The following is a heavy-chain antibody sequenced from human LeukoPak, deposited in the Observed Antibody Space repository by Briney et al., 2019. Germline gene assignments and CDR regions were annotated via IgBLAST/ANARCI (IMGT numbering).Heavy chain of an antibody. Sequence: ASVKVSCKASGYTFTSYDINWVRQATGQGLEWMGWINPNSGGTNYAQKFQGWVTMTRDTSISTAYMELSRLRSDDTAVYYCARANSSSWSYYYYYYGMDVWGQGTTVTVSS. CDR2: INPNSGGT. CDR3: ARANSSSWSYYYYYYGMDV. D-gene: IGHD6-13*01. CDR1: GYTFTSYD. J-gene: IGHJ6*02. V-gene: IGHV1-2*04.